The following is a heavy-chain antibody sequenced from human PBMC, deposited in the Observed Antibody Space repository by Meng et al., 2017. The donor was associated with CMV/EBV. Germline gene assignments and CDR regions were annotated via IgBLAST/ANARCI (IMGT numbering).Heavy chain of an antibody. CDR3: ARGGSLNYYDSSGSDAFDI. V-gene: IGHV3-74*01. D-gene: IGHD3-22*01. CDR1: GFTFSSYW. J-gene: IGHJ3*02. CDR2: INSDGSST. Sequence: GESLKISCAASGFTFSSYWMHWVRQAPGKGLVWVSRINSDGSSTSYADSVKGRFTISRDNAKNTLYLQMNSLRAEDTAVYYCARGGSLNYYDSSGSDAFDIWGQGTMVTVSS.